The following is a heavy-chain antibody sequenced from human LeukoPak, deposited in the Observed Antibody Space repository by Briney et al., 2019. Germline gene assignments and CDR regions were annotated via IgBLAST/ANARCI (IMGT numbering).Heavy chain of an antibody. Sequence: GGSLRLSCAASGFTFSSYGMHWVRQAPGKGLEWVAVISYDGSNKYYADSVKGRFTISRDNSKNTLYLQMNSLRAEDTAVYYCAKDGVAPLFDYWGQGTLVTVSS. D-gene: IGHD2-15*01. CDR3: AKDGVAPLFDY. J-gene: IGHJ4*02. CDR1: GFTFSSYG. CDR2: ISYDGSNK. V-gene: IGHV3-30*18.